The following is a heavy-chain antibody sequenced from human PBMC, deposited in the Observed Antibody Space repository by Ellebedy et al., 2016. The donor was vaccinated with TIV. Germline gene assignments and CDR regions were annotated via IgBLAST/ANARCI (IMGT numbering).Heavy chain of an antibody. Sequence: GGSLRLXXAASGFTFSGYDMRWVRQTPGQGLEWVAVISRDGGTKLYLDSVKGRFTISRDNSKNTLDLQMNSLRVDDTAVYYCAKPVFGGSSGGVDHWGQGILITVSS. CDR1: GFTFSGYD. J-gene: IGHJ4*02. D-gene: IGHD1-26*01. V-gene: IGHV3-30*18. CDR2: ISRDGGTK. CDR3: AKPVFGGSSGGVDH.